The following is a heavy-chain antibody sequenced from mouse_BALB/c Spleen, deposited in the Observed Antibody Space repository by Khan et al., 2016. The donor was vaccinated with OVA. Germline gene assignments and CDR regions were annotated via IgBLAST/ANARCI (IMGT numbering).Heavy chain of an antibody. V-gene: IGHV9-3-1*01. CDR3: TRRGWLPRYGMDY. Sequence: QIQLVQSGPELKKPGETVKISCKASGYPFTNFGMTWVRQAPGKGLKWMGWISTYTGEPTYADDFKGRFAFSLETSASTAYLQINTLKNEDTATYVCTRRGWLPRYGMDYWGQGTSVTVSS. CDR2: ISTYTGEP. J-gene: IGHJ4*01. CDR1: GYPFTNFG. D-gene: IGHD2-3*01.